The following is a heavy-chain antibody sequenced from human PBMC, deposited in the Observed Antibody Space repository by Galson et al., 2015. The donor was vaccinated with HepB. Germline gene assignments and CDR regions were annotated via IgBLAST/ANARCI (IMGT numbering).Heavy chain of an antibody. Sequence: SLRLSCAASGFTFSSYWMHSVRHAPGKGLVWVSRINSDGSSTSYADSVKGRFTISRDNSKNTLYLQMNSLRAEDTAVYYCARDWVASGGSGSYWDWFDPWGQGTLVTVSS. CDR3: ARDWVASGGSGSYWDWFDP. CDR2: INSDGSST. D-gene: IGHD3-10*01. CDR1: GFTFSSYW. J-gene: IGHJ5*02. V-gene: IGHV3-74*01.